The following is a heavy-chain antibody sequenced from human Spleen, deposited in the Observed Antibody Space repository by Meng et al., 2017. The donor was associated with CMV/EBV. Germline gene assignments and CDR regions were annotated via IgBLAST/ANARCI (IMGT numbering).Heavy chain of an antibody. CDR3: ARDTRIVGAEYYFDY. CDR2: ISYDGSNK. V-gene: IGHV3-30*04. D-gene: IGHD1-26*01. J-gene: IGHJ4*02. CDR1: GFTFTSYT. Sequence: GGSLRLSCVASGFTFTSYTMSWVRQAPGKGLEWVAVISYDGSNKYYADSVKGRFTISRDNSKNTLYLQMNSLRAEDTAVYYCARDTRIVGAEYYFDYWGQGTLVTVSS.